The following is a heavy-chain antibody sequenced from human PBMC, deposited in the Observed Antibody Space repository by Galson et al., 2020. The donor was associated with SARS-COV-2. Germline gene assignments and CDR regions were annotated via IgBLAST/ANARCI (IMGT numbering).Heavy chain of an antibody. J-gene: IGHJ4*02. D-gene: IGHD6-13*01. V-gene: IGHV5-51*01. CDR3: ARLGVAAGTPPVPLDY. Sequence: GESLKISCKGSGYSFTDYWIGWVRQMPGKGLEWMGIIYPGDSETRYSPSFQGQVTFSVDKSIRTAYLQWSTLRASDTAMYYCARLGVAAGTPPVPLDYWGQGTLVTVSS. CDR1: GYSFTDYW. CDR2: IYPGDSET.